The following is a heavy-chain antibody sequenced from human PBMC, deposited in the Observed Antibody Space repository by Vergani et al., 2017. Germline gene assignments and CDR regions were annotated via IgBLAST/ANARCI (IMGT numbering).Heavy chain of an antibody. CDR3: ARERNAYYDFGSGYYTQDYFDY. J-gene: IGHJ4*02. CDR1: GFTFSSAW. CDR2: INWNGCST. D-gene: IGHD3-3*01. Sequence: EVQPVESGGGLVKPGGSLRLSCTTSGFTFSSAWMSWLRQAPGTGLEWVSGINWNGCSTDYADSVKGRFTISRDNAKNSLYLQMNSLRAEDTAVYYCARERNAYYDFGSGYYTQDYFDYWGQGTLVTVSS. V-gene: IGHV3-20*04.